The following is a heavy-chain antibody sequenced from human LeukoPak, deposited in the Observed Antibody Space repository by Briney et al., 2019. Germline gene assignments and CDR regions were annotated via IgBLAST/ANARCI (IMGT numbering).Heavy chain of an antibody. CDR2: IYSGGST. Sequence: GRSLRLSCAASGFTVSSNYMSWVRQAPGKGLEWVSVIYSGGSTYYADSVKGRFTISRDNSKNTLYLQMNSLRAEDTAVYYCARSSWYDSWFDPWGQGTLVTVSS. CDR1: GFTVSSNY. J-gene: IGHJ5*02. V-gene: IGHV3-53*01. CDR3: ARSSWYDSWFDP. D-gene: IGHD6-13*01.